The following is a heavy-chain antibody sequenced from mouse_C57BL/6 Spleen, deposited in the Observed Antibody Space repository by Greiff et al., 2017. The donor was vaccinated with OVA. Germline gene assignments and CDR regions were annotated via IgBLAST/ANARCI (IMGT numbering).Heavy chain of an antibody. J-gene: IGHJ2*01. CDR2: IDPSDSYT. Sequence: QVQLQQPGAELVMPGASVKLSCKASGYTFTSYWMHWVKQRPGQGLEWIGEIDPSDSYTNYNQKFKGKSTLTVDKSSSTAYMQLSSLTSEDSAVYYSARRGYGNCADYWGQGTTLTVSS. CDR3: ARRGYGNCADY. D-gene: IGHD2-10*02. V-gene: IGHV1-69*01. CDR1: GYTFTSYW.